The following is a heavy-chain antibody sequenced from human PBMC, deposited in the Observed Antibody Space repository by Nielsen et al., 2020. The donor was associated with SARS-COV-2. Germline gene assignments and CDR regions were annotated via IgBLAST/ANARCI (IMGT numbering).Heavy chain of an antibody. CDR3: ARLPIVVAYYYGMDV. CDR1: GYSFTSYW. CDR2: IYPGDSYT. Sequence: GGSLRLSCKGSGYSFTSYWIGWVRQMPGKGLEWMGIIYPGDSYTNYSPSFQGHVTISADKSISTAYLQWSSLKASDTAMYYCARLPIVVAYYYGMDVWGQGTTVTVSS. D-gene: IGHD5-12*01. V-gene: IGHV5-10-1*01. J-gene: IGHJ6*02.